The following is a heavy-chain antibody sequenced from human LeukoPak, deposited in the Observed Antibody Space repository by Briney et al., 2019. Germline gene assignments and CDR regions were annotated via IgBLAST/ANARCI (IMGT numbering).Heavy chain of an antibody. D-gene: IGHD3-10*01. CDR1: GGSISSHY. J-gene: IGHJ5*02. CDR2: VYYTGST. CDR3: ARGVGNYYGSGSYTYNWFDP. Sequence: SETLSLTCTVSGGSISSHYWSWIRQPPGKGLEWIAYVYYTGSTYSNPSLKSRVTISVDTSKNQFSLKLSSVTAADTAVYYCARGVGNYYGSGSYTYNWFDPWGQGTLVTVSS. V-gene: IGHV4-59*11.